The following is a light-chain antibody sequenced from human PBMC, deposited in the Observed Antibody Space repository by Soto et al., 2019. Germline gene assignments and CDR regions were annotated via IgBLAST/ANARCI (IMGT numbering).Light chain of an antibody. CDR3: SSYSITTSLYV. CDR2: DVS. V-gene: IGLV2-14*03. Sequence: QSVLTQPASVSGSLGQSITISCTGTSFNNASWYQQHPGKAPKLIISDVSHRPSGVSHRFSGSQSAYTASLTISGLQPEDEADYYCSSYSITTSLYVFGTGTKVTVL. J-gene: IGLJ1*01. CDR1: SFNN.